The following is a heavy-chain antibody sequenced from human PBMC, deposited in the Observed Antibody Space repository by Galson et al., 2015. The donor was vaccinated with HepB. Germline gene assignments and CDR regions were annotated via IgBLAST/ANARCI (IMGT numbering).Heavy chain of an antibody. Sequence: SVKVSCKASGGTFSSYAISWVRQAPGQGLEWMGGIIPIFGTANYAQKFQGRVTITADESTSTAYMELSSLRSEDTAVYYCARGDCSSTSCYIKGYYYYYGMDVWGQGTTVTVSS. D-gene: IGHD2-2*02. CDR3: ARGDCSSTSCYIKGYYYYYGMDV. CDR2: IIPIFGTA. CDR1: GGTFSSYA. J-gene: IGHJ6*02. V-gene: IGHV1-69*13.